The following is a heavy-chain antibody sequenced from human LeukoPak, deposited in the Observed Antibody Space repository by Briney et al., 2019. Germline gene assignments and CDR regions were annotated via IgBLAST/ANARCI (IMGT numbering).Heavy chain of an antibody. CDR3: ARDKGPYYFDY. J-gene: IGHJ4*02. Sequence: GGSLRLSGAASGFTFSSYSMNWVRQAPGKGLEWVSSISSSSSYIYYADSVKGRFTISRDNAKNSLYLQMNSLRAEDTAVYYCARDKGPYYFDYWGQGTLVTVSS. V-gene: IGHV3-21*01. CDR2: ISSSSSYI. CDR1: GFTFSSYS.